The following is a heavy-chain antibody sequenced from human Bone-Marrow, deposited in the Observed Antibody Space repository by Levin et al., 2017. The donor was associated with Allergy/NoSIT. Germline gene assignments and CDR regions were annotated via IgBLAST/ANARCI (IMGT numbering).Heavy chain of an antibody. D-gene: IGHD2-2*01. CDR1: GDSVSSNSAA. CDR3: ARVLRWGGCSSTSCLRTHTFDY. CDR2: TYYRSKWYN. Sequence: SQTLSLTCAISGDSVSSNSAAWNWIRQSPSRGLEWLGRTYYRSKWYNDYAVSVKSRITINPDTSKNQFSLQLNSVTPEDTAVYYCARVLRWGGCSSTSCLRTHTFDYWGQGTLVTVSS. V-gene: IGHV6-1*01. J-gene: IGHJ4*02.